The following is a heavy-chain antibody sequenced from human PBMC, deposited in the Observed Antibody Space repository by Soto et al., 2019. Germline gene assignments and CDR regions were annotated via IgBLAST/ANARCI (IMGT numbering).Heavy chain of an antibody. CDR2: ISSNGGST. CDR3: VKGGRPARYDFWSGSTTHDY. D-gene: IGHD3-3*01. Sequence: GGSLRLSCSASGFTFSSYAMHWVRQAPGKGLEYVSAISSNGGSTYYADSVKGRFPISRDNSKNTLYLQMSSLRAEDTAVYYCVKGGRPARYDFWSGSTTHDYWGQGTLVTVSS. J-gene: IGHJ4*02. CDR1: GFTFSSYA. V-gene: IGHV3-64D*08.